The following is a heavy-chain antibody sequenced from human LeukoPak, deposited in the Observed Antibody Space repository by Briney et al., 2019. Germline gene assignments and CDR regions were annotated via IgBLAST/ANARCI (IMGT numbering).Heavy chain of an antibody. D-gene: IGHD3-22*01. CDR1: GFTFSNCW. Sequence: GGSLRLSCAASGFTFSNCWMHWVRQAPGKGLVWVALIYGDGSFTRYADSVKGRFTISRDNAKNTVYLQMNSLRVDDTAVYYCARVYETTGYLYWGQGSLVTVSS. J-gene: IGHJ4*02. CDR2: IYGDGSFT. V-gene: IGHV3-74*01. CDR3: ARVYETTGYLY.